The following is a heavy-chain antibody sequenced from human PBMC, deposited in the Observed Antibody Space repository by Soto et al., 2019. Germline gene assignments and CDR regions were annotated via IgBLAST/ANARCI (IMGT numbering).Heavy chain of an antibody. V-gene: IGHV3-30*18. D-gene: IGHD2-21*01. CDR2: ISYDGSNK. CDR1: GFTFSSYG. Sequence: QVQLVESGGGVVQPGRSLRLSCAASGFTFSSYGMHWVRQAPGKGLEWVAVISYDGSNKYYADSVKGRFTISRDNSKNTLYLQMNSLRAEDTAVYYCAKDLDLVVPTGTLDYWGQGTLVTVSS. CDR3: AKDLDLVVPTGTLDY. J-gene: IGHJ4*02.